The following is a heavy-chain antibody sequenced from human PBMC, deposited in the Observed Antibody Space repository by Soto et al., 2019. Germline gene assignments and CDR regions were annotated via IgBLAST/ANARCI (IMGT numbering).Heavy chain of an antibody. CDR3: ARDWELPRFDS. CDR2: IYSTGLT. Sequence: PSETLSLTCHVSGDSIDMFYWSWIRQPAGKGLEWIGHIYSTGLTNYNPSLRSRVIMSVDSPKSQFSLKLTSVTAADTAVYFCARDWELPRFDSWGPGTLVTVSS. CDR1: GDSIDMFY. J-gene: IGHJ4*02. V-gene: IGHV4-4*07. D-gene: IGHD1-7*01.